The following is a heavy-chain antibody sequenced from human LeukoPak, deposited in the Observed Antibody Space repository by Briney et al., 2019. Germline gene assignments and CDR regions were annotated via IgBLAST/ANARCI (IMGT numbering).Heavy chain of an antibody. D-gene: IGHD1-1*01. CDR2: INRDGSDK. V-gene: IGHV3-7*01. CDR3: ARDFSLTRLERPFDY. J-gene: IGHJ4*02. CDR1: GFTFSTYW. Sequence: GGSLRLSCAASGFTFSTYWMTWVRRAPGKGLEWVANINRDGSDKYYVDSVKGRFTISRDNAKNSLYLQMNSLRAEDTAVYYCARDFSLTRLERPFDYWGQGTLVTVSS.